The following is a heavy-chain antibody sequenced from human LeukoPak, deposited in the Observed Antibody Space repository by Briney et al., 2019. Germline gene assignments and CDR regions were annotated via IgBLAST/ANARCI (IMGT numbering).Heavy chain of an antibody. CDR1: GFTFDDYA. D-gene: IGHD2-2*01. CDR3: AKDVSAASYYYYYGMDV. Sequence: GGSLRLSCAASGFTFDDYAMHWARQAPGKGLEWVSGISWNSGSIGYADSVKGRFTISRDNAKNSLYLQMNSLRAEDTALYYCAKDVSAASYYYYYGMDVWGQGTTVTVSS. CDR2: ISWNSGSI. V-gene: IGHV3-9*01. J-gene: IGHJ6*02.